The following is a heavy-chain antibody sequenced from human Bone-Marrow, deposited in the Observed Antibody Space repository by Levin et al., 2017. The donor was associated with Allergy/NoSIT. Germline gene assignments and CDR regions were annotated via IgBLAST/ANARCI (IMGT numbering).Heavy chain of an antibody. CDR3: TRIYCSSTSCYAVFCQH. J-gene: IGHJ1*01. CDR1: GFTFDNFA. CDR2: IRTKAYGETT. V-gene: IGHV3-49*04. Sequence: PGGSLRLSCTVSGFTFDNFAMTWVRQAPGKGPEWVGFIRTKAYGETTEYAASVKGRFTISQDDSKSIAYLQMNSLKTEDTAVYYCTRIYCSSTSCYAVFCQHWGEGTQVTVS. D-gene: IGHD2-2*01.